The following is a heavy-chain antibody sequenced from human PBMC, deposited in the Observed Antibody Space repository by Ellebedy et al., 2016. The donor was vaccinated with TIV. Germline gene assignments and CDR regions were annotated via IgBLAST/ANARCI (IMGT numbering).Heavy chain of an antibody. CDR3: AKDGSSWYNVGYYYYYYMDV. Sequence: GESLKISXAASGFTFSSYGMHWVRQAPGKGLEWVAVISYDGSNKYYADSVKGRFTISRDNSKNTLYLQMNSLRAEDTAVYYCAKDGSSWYNVGYYYYYYMDVWGKGTTVTDSS. D-gene: IGHD6-13*01. CDR2: ISYDGSNK. CDR1: GFTFSSYG. V-gene: IGHV3-30*18. J-gene: IGHJ6*03.